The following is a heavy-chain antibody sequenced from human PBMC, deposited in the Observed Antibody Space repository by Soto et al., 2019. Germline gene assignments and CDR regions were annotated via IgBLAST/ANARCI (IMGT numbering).Heavy chain of an antibody. V-gene: IGHV3-30*18. CDR2: ISYDGSNK. CDR1: GFTFSSYG. J-gene: IGHJ6*02. Sequence: GGSLRLSCAASGFTFSSYGMHWVRQAPGKGLEWVAVISYDGSNKYYADSVKGRFTISRDNPKNTLYLQMNSLRAEDTAVYYCAKDHGAGDSSDYGGYYCYGVDVWGQGSTVTVSS. D-gene: IGHD3-22*01. CDR3: AKDHGAGDSSDYGGYYCYGVDV.